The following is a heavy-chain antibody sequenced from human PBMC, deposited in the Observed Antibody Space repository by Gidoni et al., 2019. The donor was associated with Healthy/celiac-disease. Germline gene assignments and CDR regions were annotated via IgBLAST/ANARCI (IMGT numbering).Heavy chain of an antibody. CDR2: ISSSSSYI. CDR3: ARAHHFVPVGVYYYYYYMDV. V-gene: IGHV3-21*01. J-gene: IGHJ6*03. D-gene: IGHD2-2*01. Sequence: EVQLVESGGGLVKPGGSLRLSCAAAGFTFSSYSMNGGRQAPGKGLGWVSSISSSSSYINNADSVKVQFTISRDNAKNSLYLQMNSLRAEDTAVYYCARAHHFVPVGVYYYYYYMDVWGKGTTVTVSS. CDR1: GFTFSSYS.